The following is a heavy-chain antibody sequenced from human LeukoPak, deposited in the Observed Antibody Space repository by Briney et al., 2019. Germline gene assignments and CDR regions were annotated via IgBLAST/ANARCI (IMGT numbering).Heavy chain of an antibody. V-gene: IGHV1-69*05. D-gene: IGHD4-11*01. CDR3: ARVTTVTTLGWFDP. Sequence: ASVKVSCKASGGTFSSSAISWVRQAPGQGLEWMGGIIPIFGTANYAQKFQGRVTITTDESTSTAYMELSSLRSEDTAVYYCARVTTVTTLGWFDPWGQGTLVTVSS. CDR1: GGTFSSSA. J-gene: IGHJ5*02. CDR2: IIPIFGTA.